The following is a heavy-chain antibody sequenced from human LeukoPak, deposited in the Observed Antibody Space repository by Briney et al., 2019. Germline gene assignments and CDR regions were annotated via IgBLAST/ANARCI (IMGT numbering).Heavy chain of an antibody. D-gene: IGHD5-12*01. CDR3: ARDPGGYSGYGRGYYFDF. Sequence: SETLSLTCAVSGGPISSSNWWSWVRQPPGKGLEWIGEIYHSGSTNYNPSLKSRVTMSVDKSKKQYSLKLSSVTAADTAVYYCARDPGGYSGYGRGYYFDFWGQGTLVTVSS. CDR1: GGPISSSNW. J-gene: IGHJ4*02. CDR2: IYHSGST. V-gene: IGHV4-4*02.